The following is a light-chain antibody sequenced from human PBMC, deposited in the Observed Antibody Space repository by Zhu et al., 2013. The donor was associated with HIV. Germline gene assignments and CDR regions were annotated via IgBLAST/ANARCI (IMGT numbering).Light chain of an antibody. CDR2: GAS. CDR1: QSVSSNF. CDR3: QHRSEGPPYT. J-gene: IGKJ2*01. Sequence: DIVLTQSPDTLSLSPGERATLSCRASQSVSSNFLAWYRQKPGQAPRLLMYGASTRGTGIPDRFSGSGSGTDFTLTISRLEPEDVAVYFCQHRSEGPPYTFGPGTKLEIK. V-gene: IGKV3D-20*02.